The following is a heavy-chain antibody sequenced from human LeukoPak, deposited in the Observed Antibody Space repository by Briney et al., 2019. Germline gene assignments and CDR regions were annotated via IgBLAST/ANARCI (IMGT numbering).Heavy chain of an antibody. V-gene: IGHV3-23*01. CDR2: MSGSFSTT. CDR1: GFTFNSYA. CDR3: AKGGIYTSGYFFDY. J-gene: IGHJ4*02. D-gene: IGHD3-22*01. Sequence: PGGSLRLSCAASGFTFNSYAMSWVRQAPGKGLEWVSGMSGSFSTTYHADSVKGRFTISRDNSKNTLYLQMSSLRAEDTAVYYCAKGGIYTSGYFFDYRGLGTLVTVSS.